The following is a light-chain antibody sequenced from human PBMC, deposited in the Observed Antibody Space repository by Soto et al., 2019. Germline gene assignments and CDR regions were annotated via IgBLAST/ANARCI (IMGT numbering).Light chain of an antibody. Sequence: EIALTQSPATLSLSPGERATLSCRASHSVSSYLAWYQQKPGRAPRLLIYDTSKRATGIPARFSGSGSGTDFTLTISSLEPEDVAVYYCQQSDNWPWTFGGGTKVEIK. CDR3: QQSDNWPWT. CDR1: HSVSSY. V-gene: IGKV3-11*01. CDR2: DTS. J-gene: IGKJ4*01.